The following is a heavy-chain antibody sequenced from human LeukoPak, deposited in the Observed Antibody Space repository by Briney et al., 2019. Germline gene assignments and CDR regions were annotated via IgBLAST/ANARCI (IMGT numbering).Heavy chain of an antibody. V-gene: IGHV3-21*01. CDR3: ARGDPAATSCGY. CDR2: ISSSSSYI. Sequence: GGSLRLSCAASGFTFSGYSMNWVRQAPGKGLEWVSSISSSSSYIYYADSVKGRFTISRDNAKNSLYLQMNSLRAEDTAVYYCARGDPAATSCGYWGQGTLVTVSS. J-gene: IGHJ4*02. CDR1: GFTFSGYS. D-gene: IGHD2-2*01.